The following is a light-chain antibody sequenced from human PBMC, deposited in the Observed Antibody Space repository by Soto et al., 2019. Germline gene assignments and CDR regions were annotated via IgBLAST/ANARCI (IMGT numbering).Light chain of an antibody. V-gene: IGKV2-28*01. CDR3: MQALRSLT. J-gene: IGKJ4*01. CDR2: LGS. Sequence: DILMTQSPLSLPVRPGEPSSISCRSSQSLLDSNGYNYLDWYLQKPGQSPQLLIYLGSNRASGVPDRFSGSGSGTDFTLKISRVEAEDVGVYYCMQALRSLTFGGGTKVDIK. CDR1: QSLLDSNGYNY.